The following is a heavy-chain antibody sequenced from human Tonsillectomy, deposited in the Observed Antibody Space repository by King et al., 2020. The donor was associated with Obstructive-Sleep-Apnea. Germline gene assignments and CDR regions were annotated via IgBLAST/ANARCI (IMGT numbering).Heavy chain of an antibody. D-gene: IGHD2-2*01. V-gene: IGHV3-9*01. Sequence: VQLVESGGGFVQSGRSLRLSCAASGFIFDDYVMHWVRQAPGKGLEWVSGISGNSGSIDYADSVKGRFNISRDNAENSLYLQMNSLRAEDTAFYYCAKESAVPAALDYWGQGILVIVSS. J-gene: IGHJ4*02. CDR3: AKESAVPAALDY. CDR1: GFIFDDYV. CDR2: ISGNSGSI.